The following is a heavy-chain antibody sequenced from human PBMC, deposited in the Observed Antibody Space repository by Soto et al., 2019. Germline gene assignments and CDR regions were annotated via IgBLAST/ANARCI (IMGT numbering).Heavy chain of an antibody. Sequence: QVQLQESGPGLVKPSETLSLTCTVSGGSISSYYWSWIRQAAGKGLEWIGRIYHSGSSSYNPSLRSRVTMSVGTSKNQMSVMLSTLTDADSAIYCCAGGSGSLYYFDYWGQGTLVTV. CDR1: GGSISSYY. V-gene: IGHV4-4*07. CDR2: IYHSGSS. J-gene: IGHJ4*02. CDR3: AGGSGSLYYFDY. D-gene: IGHD3-10*01.